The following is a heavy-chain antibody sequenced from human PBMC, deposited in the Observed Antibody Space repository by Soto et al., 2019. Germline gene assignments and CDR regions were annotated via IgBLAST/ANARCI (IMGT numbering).Heavy chain of an antibody. J-gene: IGHJ6*01. CDR3: ARDSGIVLAGNYYGLDV. CDR2: IHYSGST. Sequence: IRKLPGKGLEWIGYIHYSGSTHYNPSLKSRLLMSVDTSKNQFSLKVSPVTAADTAVYFCARDSGIVLAGNYYGLDVWGYRTT. D-gene: IGHD3-3*02. V-gene: IGHV4-31*02.